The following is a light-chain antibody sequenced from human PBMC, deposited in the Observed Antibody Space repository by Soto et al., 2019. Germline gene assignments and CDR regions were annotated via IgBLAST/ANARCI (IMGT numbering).Light chain of an antibody. Sequence: QSVLTQPASVSGSPGQSITISCTGSSSDVGGYNYVSWYQQHPGKVPKLMISDVKNRPSGVSNRFSGSKSGNTASLAISGLQAEDEADYYCSSYTSSSTVVFGGGTKLTVL. J-gene: IGLJ2*01. CDR1: SSDVGGYNY. CDR3: SSYTSSSTVV. CDR2: DVK. V-gene: IGLV2-14*01.